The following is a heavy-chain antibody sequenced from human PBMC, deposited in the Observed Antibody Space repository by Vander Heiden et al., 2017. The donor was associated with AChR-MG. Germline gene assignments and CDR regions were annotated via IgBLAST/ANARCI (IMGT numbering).Heavy chain of an antibody. J-gene: IGHJ6*03. CDR3: AKYSGGGAAYYYLDV. Sequence: EVQLLESGGGLVQSGESLRLSCAASGFSFTSSAMSWVRQAPGKGLEWVSAISGAGGSTYYADAVKGRFTTSRDNSKNTVYLQMNSLRDEDTADYYCAKYSGGGAAYYYLDVWGKGTTVTVSS. D-gene: IGHD1-26*01. CDR2: ISGAGGST. CDR1: GFSFTSSA. V-gene: IGHV3-23*01.